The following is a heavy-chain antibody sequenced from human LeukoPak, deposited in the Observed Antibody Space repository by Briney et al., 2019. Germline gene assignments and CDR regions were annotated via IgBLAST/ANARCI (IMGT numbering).Heavy chain of an antibody. CDR3: VKDRINYALDP. Sequence: PGGSLRLSCAASGFTFSDFYMSWIRQAPGKGLEWVSYISSSGNTKYYADSVKGRFTMSRDNAKNSLYLQMDSLRVEDTAVYYCVKDRINYALDPWGQGTLVTVTS. CDR2: ISSSGNTK. J-gene: IGHJ5*02. D-gene: IGHD2/OR15-2a*01. CDR1: GFTFSDFY. V-gene: IGHV3-11*01.